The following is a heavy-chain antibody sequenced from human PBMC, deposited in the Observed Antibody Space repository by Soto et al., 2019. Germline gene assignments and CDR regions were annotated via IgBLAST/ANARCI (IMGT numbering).Heavy chain of an antibody. CDR1: GFTFSSYW. J-gene: IGHJ6*02. V-gene: IGHV3-74*01. CDR3: ARVRYGSGSSYPYYYGMDV. CDR2: INSDGSST. D-gene: IGHD3-10*01. Sequence: GGSLRLSCAASGFTFSSYWMHWVRQAPGKGLVWVSRINSDGSSTSYADSVKGRFTISRDNAKNTLYLQMNSLRAEDAAVYYCARVRYGSGSSYPYYYGMDVWGQGTTVTVSS.